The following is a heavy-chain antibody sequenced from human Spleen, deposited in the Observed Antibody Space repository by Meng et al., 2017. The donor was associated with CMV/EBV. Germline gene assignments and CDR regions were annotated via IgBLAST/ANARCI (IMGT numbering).Heavy chain of an antibody. J-gene: IGHJ4*02. Sequence: SSPSYYWSWIRQPPGKGLEWIAYIYYTGSTNYNPSLKSRVSISMDTSKNQFSLKLTSVTAADTAVYYCARSGYCTGGSCSFNYFDYWGQGTLVTVSS. CDR2: IYYTGST. V-gene: IGHV4-61*01. D-gene: IGHD2-15*01. CDR1: SSPSYY. CDR3: ARSGYCTGGSCSFNYFDY.